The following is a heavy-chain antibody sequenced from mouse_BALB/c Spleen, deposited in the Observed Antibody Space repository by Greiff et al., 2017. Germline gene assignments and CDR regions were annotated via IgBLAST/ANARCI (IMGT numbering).Heavy chain of an antibody. Sequence: EVQLQQSGAELVKPGASVKLSCTASGFNIKDTYMPWVKQRPEQGLEWIGRIDPANGNTKYDPKFQGKATITADTSSNTAYLQLSSLTSEDTAVYYCARVGWLLPNYAMDYWGQGTSVTVSS. J-gene: IGHJ4*01. CDR3: ARVGWLLPNYAMDY. CDR1: GFNIKDTY. D-gene: IGHD2-3*01. V-gene: IGHV14-3*02. CDR2: IDPANGNT.